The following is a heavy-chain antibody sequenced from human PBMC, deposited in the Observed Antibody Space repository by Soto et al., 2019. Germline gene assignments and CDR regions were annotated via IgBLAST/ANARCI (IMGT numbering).Heavy chain of an antibody. CDR1: GFTFSNYA. V-gene: IGHV3-23*01. Sequence: EVQLLESGGTLVQLGGSLRLSCAASGFTFSNYAMSWVRQAPGKGLEWVSAISSSGRQTYYADSVRGRFPILRDNSKNALYLQMSSLRAGDTAVYYCAKDRTTFGVINQYFFDSWGQGTLVAVSS. D-gene: IGHD3-3*01. J-gene: IGHJ4*02. CDR3: AKDRTTFGVINQYFFDS. CDR2: ISSSGRQT.